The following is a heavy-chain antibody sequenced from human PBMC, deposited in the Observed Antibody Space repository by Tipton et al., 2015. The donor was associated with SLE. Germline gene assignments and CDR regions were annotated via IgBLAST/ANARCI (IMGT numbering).Heavy chain of an antibody. CDR1: GFSISSGYY. Sequence: TLSLTCAVSGFSISSGYYWGWFRQPPGKGLGWIGSIYHSGSTYYNPSLKSRVTISVDTSKNQFSLKLSSVTAADTAVYYCARDEATIGAFDIWGQGTMVTVSS. J-gene: IGHJ3*02. CDR2: IYHSGST. V-gene: IGHV4-38-2*02. D-gene: IGHD5-12*01. CDR3: ARDEATIGAFDI.